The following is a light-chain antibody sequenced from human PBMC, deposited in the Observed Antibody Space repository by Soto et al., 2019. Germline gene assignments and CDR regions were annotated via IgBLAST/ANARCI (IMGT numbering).Light chain of an antibody. CDR1: QSVSSN. V-gene: IGKV3-15*01. CDR2: GAS. J-gene: IGKJ4*01. CDR3: QHYNNWPPKALT. Sequence: EIVMTQSPATLSVSPGERATLSCRASQSVSSNLAWYQQKPGQAPRLLIYGASTRATGIPARFSGSGSGTEFTLTISSLQSEDFVVYYCQHYNNWPPKALTFGGGTKVEIK.